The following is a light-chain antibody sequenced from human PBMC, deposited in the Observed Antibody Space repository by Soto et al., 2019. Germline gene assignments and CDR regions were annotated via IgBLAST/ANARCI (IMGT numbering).Light chain of an antibody. CDR1: QSVLYSSNNKNY. J-gene: IGKJ2*01. Sequence: DIVMTQSPDSLAVSLGERATINCKSSQSVLYSSNNKNYLAWYQQKPGQPPKLLIYWASTRESGDPDRFSGSGSGTDFTLTISSLQAEDVAVYYCQQYYSYSVNAFGQGTKVDIK. V-gene: IGKV4-1*01. CDR2: WAS. CDR3: QQYYSYSVNA.